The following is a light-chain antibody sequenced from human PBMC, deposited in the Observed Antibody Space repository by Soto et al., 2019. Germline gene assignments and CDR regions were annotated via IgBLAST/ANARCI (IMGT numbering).Light chain of an antibody. CDR3: QHYTLYSGP. V-gene: IGKV1-5*01. CDR1: QDIVTY. Sequence: DIQMTQYPSTVSASVGDSVTISCRASQDIVTYLAWYQQKPGKAPKLLIFGASTLQSGVPARFRGSGSGSEFSLTISSLQPEVVAAYFCQHYTLYSGPFGQGTRVE. CDR2: GAS. J-gene: IGKJ5*01.